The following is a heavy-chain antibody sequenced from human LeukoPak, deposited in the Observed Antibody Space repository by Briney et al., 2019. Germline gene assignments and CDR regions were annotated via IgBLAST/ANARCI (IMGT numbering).Heavy chain of an antibody. V-gene: IGHV4-34*01. CDR2: INHSGST. CDR3: ARANRYCSSTSCRPTPFDY. J-gene: IGHJ4*02. D-gene: IGHD2-2*01. Sequence: KPSETLSLTCAVYGGSFSGYYWSWIRQPPGKGLEWIGEINHSGSTNYNPSLKSRVTMSVDTSKNQFSLKLSSVTAADTAVYYCARANRYCSSTSCRPTPFDYWGQGTLVTVSS. CDR1: GGSFSGYY.